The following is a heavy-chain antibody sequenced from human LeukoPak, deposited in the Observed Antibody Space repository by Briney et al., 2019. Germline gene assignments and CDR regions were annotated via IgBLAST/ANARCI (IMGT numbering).Heavy chain of an antibody. D-gene: IGHD4-11*01. CDR1: GFTFYSYS. Sequence: GGSVTLSCAASGFTFYSYSMLCPRHARGRALEGVSYINSSSSYIYYADSVKGRFTIYRDNAKNSLSLQMNNLRPEDTAIYYCAKGNGPGSWLVDYWGQGTLVTVSS. V-gene: IGHV3-21*01. CDR3: AKGNGPGSWLVDY. J-gene: IGHJ4*02. CDR2: INSSSSYI.